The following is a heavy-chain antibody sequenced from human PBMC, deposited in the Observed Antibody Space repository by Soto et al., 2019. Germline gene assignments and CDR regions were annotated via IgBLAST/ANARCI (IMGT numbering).Heavy chain of an antibody. D-gene: IGHD3-9*01. J-gene: IGHJ4*02. CDR1: GFTFSNDW. V-gene: IGHV3-74*01. Sequence: EVQLVESGGGLVRPGGSLRLSCAASGFTFSNDWMHWVRQAPGKGLEWVSRINGDGGSTHYADSVRGRFTISRDNAKNTLFLQLNRLTVEATAVYYCIKVLTLGVGVPRFYFDSWGQGTLVTVSA. CDR3: IKVLTLGVGVPRFYFDS. CDR2: INGDGGST.